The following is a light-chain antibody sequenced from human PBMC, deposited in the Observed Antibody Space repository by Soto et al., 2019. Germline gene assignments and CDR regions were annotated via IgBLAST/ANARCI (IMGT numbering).Light chain of an antibody. CDR1: QGIGDT. CDR2: DTS. J-gene: IGKJ4*01. Sequence: EIVVTQSPATLSVSPGDGATLSYRASQGIGDTLAWYQQKPGQTPRLLIYDTSIRTTDVPARFSRRRSGVEFTLTISSLQSEDFAVYYCQRYVTWLLTLGRGTKVDI. CDR3: QRYVTWLLT. V-gene: IGKV3-15*01.